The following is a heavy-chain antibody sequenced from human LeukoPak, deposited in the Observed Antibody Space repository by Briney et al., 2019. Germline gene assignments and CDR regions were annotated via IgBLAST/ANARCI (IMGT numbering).Heavy chain of an antibody. J-gene: IGHJ4*02. CDR1: GFTFSNYD. CDR3: AKDRYGLGSYFGNFDY. Sequence: GGSLRLSCAVSGFTFSNYDMHWVRQAPGKGLEWLAVIWYDGSNKYYADSVKGRFTISRDTSKNTRYLQMSTLRAEDTAVYYCAKDRYGLGSYFGNFDYWGQGTLVTVSS. V-gene: IGHV3-33*06. D-gene: IGHD3-10*01. CDR2: IWYDGSNK.